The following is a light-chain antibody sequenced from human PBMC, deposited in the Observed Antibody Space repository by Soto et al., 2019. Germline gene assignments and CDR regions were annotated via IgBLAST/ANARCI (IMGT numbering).Light chain of an antibody. J-gene: IGLJ3*02. CDR1: SSNIGAGYD. V-gene: IGLV1-40*01. CDR3: QSYASSLSACV. Sequence: QSVLTQPPSVSGAPGQRVTISCTGSSSNIGAGYDVHWYQQLPGKAPKLLIYGDNNRPSGVPDRFSGSKSGTSASLAITGLQAEDEADYYCQSYASSLSACVFGGGTKLTVL. CDR2: GDN.